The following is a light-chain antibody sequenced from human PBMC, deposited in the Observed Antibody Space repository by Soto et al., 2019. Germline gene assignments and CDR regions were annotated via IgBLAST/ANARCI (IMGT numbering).Light chain of an antibody. V-gene: IGKV1-39*01. CDR1: QNIFDF. J-gene: IGKJ5*01. Sequence: DTQMTQSPSSLSASVADRVTITCRASQNIFDFLNWYQQKPGKAPKLLIYAASSLQSGVPSRFSGSGTGTDFTLTISSLQPEDFATYYCQQLNSYPGGITFGQGTRLEIK. CDR3: QQLNSYPGGIT. CDR2: AAS.